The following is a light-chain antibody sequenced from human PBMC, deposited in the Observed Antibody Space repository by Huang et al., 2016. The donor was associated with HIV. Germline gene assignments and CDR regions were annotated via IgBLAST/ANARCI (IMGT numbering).Light chain of an antibody. CDR3: MQALDTPPYT. J-gene: IGKJ2*01. CDR2: LGS. V-gene: IGKV2-28*01. Sequence: DIVMTQYPLSLPVTPGEPASISCRSSHSFLHSNGYNYLDWYVQKPGQSPQLLIYLGSERASEVPDRFSGSGSGTDFTLKISRVEAEDVGIYYYMQALDTPPYTFGQGTTLEIK. CDR1: HSFLHSNGYNY.